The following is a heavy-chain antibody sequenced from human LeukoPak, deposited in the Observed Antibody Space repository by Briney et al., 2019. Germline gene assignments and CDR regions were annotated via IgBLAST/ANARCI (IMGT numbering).Heavy chain of an antibody. CDR3: ARDKDGMDV. Sequence: ASVKVSCKASGGTFTDYYMNWVRQAPGQGLEWIGWINPKSGGTNYAQKFQGRVTMTRDTSISTAYMELNRLISDDSAVYYCARDKDGMDVWGQGTTVTVSS. D-gene: IGHD2-15*01. CDR1: GGTFTDYY. CDR2: INPKSGGT. J-gene: IGHJ6*02. V-gene: IGHV1-2*02.